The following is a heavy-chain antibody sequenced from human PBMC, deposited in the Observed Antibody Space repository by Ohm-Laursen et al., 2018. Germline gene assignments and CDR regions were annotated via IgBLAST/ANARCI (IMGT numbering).Heavy chain of an antibody. CDR2: IGSISSVT. D-gene: IGHD4-23*01. Sequence: SLRLSCAASGFTFSSFGMNWVRQAPGKGLEWVSYIGSISSVTYYGDSVKGRFTISRDNAKNSLYLQMNSLRAEDTAVYYCAAPTVVTPFDYWGQGTLVTVSS. CDR1: GFTFSSFG. CDR3: AAPTVVTPFDY. J-gene: IGHJ4*02. V-gene: IGHV3-48*04.